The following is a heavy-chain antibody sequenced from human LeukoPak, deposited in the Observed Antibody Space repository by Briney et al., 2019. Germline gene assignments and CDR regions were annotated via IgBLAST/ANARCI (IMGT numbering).Heavy chain of an antibody. V-gene: IGHV3-48*01. J-gene: IGHJ6*02. D-gene: IGHD2-15*01. Sequence: GGSLRLSCAASGFTFSASAMHWVRQAPGKGLEWISFISRDSDLIYYADSVKGRFTISRDNSKNTLFLQMNSLRAEDTAVYYCAKNLYCGGGSCYPSALGMDVWGQGTTVTVSS. CDR2: ISRDSDLI. CDR3: AKNLYCGGGSCYPSALGMDV. CDR1: GFTFSASA.